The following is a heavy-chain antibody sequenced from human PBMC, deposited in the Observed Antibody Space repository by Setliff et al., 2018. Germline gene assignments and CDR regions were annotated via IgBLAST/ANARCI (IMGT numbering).Heavy chain of an antibody. CDR2: IHYSGST. CDR3: VRGPGPSVVVAMPFDR. J-gene: IGHJ4*02. V-gene: IGHV4-39*07. CDR1: GGSISSGSYY. Sequence: SETLSLTCTVSGGSISSGSYYWGWIRQPPRKGLEWIGSIHYSGSTYYNPSLKSRVTISVDTSKNQFSLKLSSVTAADTAVYYCVRGPGPSVVVAMPFDRWGQGTLVTVSS. D-gene: IGHD5-12*01.